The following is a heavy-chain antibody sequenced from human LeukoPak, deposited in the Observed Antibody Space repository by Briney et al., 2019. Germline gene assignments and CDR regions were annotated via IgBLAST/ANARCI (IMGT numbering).Heavy chain of an antibody. CDR1: GFTVSSNY. Sequence: GGSLRLSCAASGFTVSSNYMSWVRQAPGKGLEWVSAIYSGGSTDYADSVKGRFTISRDISKNTVYIQMGSLRVDDTAIYYCARAYAGNSGCYEYWGQGTLVTVSS. CDR2: IYSGGST. J-gene: IGHJ4*02. V-gene: IGHV3-53*01. CDR3: ARAYAGNSGCYEY. D-gene: IGHD4-23*01.